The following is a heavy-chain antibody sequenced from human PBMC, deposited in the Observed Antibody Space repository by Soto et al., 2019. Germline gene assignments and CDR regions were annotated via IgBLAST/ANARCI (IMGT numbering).Heavy chain of an antibody. CDR1: GGSINTFY. CDR2: IYYTGST. V-gene: IGHV4-59*01. J-gene: IGHJ5*02. D-gene: IGHD1-26*01. CDR3: AREYNGSYS. Sequence: SETLSLTCSVSGGSINTFYWSWIRQPPGKGLEWIGYIYYTGSTNYNPSLKSRVTISLNTSKNQFSLKMSSVTAADAAVYYCAREYNGSYSWGRGTLVTVSS.